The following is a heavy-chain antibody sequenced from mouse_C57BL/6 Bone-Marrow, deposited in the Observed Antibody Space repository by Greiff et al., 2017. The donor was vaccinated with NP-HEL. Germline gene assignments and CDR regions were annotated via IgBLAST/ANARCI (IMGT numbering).Heavy chain of an antibody. CDR1: GFTFSDYY. CDR2: ISNGGGST. Sequence: EVKLVESGGGLVQPGGSLKLSCAASGFTFSDYYMYWVRQTPEKRLEWVAYISNGGGSTYYPDTVKGRFTISRDNAKNTLYLQMSRLKSEDTAMYYCARHSYYGSNPFDYWGQGTTLTVSS. J-gene: IGHJ2*01. CDR3: ARHSYYGSNPFDY. V-gene: IGHV5-12*01. D-gene: IGHD1-1*01.